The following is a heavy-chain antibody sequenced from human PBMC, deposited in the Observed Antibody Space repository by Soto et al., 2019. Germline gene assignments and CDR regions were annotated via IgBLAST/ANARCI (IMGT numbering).Heavy chain of an antibody. J-gene: IGHJ1*01. CDR3: ARDRVESGYPEYFQH. D-gene: IGHD3-22*01. V-gene: IGHV3-53*01. CDR2: IYSGGST. Sequence: EVQLVESGGGLIQPGGSLRLSCAASGFTVSSHYMSWVRQAPGKGLEWVSVIYSGGSTSYADSVKCRFTISRDNSKNRLYLQMTSLRAEDTAVYYCARDRVESGYPEYFQHWGQGTLVTVSS. CDR1: GFTVSSHY.